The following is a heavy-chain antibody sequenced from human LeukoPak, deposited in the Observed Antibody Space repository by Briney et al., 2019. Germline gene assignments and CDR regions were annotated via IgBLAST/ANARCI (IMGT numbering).Heavy chain of an antibody. J-gene: IGHJ4*02. CDR2: ISSSGGNT. CDR3: AKDRPTWPIDY. Sequence: GGSLRLSCAASGLTFSSYSMSWVRQAPGKGLEWVSAISSSGGNTYYADSVKGRFTISRDNSKNTLYLQPNSLRAEDTAVYYCAKDRPTWPIDYWGQGTLVTVSS. V-gene: IGHV3-23*01. CDR1: GLTFSSYS. D-gene: IGHD5-12*01.